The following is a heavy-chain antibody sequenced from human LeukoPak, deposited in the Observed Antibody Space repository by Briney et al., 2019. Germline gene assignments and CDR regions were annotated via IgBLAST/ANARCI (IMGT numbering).Heavy chain of an antibody. CDR3: ARGLYCSGGSCYFYFDY. CDR1: GGSISSGSYY. J-gene: IGHJ4*02. V-gene: IGHV4-61*02. Sequence: SETLSLTCTVSGGSISSGSYYWGWIRQPAGKGLEWIGRIYTSGSTNYNPSLKSRVTISVDTSKNQFSLKLSSVTAADTAVYYCARGLYCSGGSCYFYFDYWGQGTLVTVSS. CDR2: IYTSGST. D-gene: IGHD2-15*01.